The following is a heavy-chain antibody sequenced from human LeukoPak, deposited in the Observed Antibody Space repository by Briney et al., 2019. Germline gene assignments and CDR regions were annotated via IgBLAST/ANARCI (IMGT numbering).Heavy chain of an antibody. J-gene: IGHJ4*02. Sequence: SETLSLTCAVYGGSFSGYYWSWIRQPPGKGLEWIGEINHSGSTNYNPSLKSRVTISVDTSKNQFSLKLSSVTAADTAVYYCASGYAHWGQGTLVTVSS. CDR1: GGSFSGYY. CDR3: ASGYAH. CDR2: INHSGST. V-gene: IGHV4-34*01. D-gene: IGHD4-17*01.